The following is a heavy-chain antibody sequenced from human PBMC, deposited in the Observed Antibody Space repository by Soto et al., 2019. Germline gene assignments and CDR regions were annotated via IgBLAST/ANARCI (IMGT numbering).Heavy chain of an antibody. J-gene: IGHJ3*01. V-gene: IGHV3-33*03. CDR2: IWYDGSQK. CDR3: ATLAGKNCFDV. Sequence: GGSMRLSCAASGFTFSSYGMQWVRLAPGKGLEWVAVIWYDGSQKYYVDSVKGRFIVSRDNSKNTLYLQMDSLRGDDTAIYYCATLAGKNCFDVWGQGTVVTVSS. CDR1: GFTFSSYG.